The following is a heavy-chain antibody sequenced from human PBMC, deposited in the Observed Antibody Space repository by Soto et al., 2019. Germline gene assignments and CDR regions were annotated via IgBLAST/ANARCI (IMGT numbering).Heavy chain of an antibody. CDR1: GYTFTSYA. D-gene: IGHD5-12*01. Sequence: ASVKVSCKASGYTFTSYAMNWVRQAPGQRLEWMGRFNPGNGHRKFSQRFQGRVNLTSDRSANTAYMELSSLTSGDTAVYYCARSDGYNFDSFSAPWGQGTLVTVSS. V-gene: IGHV1-3*01. J-gene: IGHJ5*02. CDR2: FNPGNGHR. CDR3: ARSDGYNFDSFSAP.